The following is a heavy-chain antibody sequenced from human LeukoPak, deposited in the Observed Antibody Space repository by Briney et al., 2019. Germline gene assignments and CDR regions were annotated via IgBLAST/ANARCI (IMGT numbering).Heavy chain of an antibody. D-gene: IGHD5-18*01. CDR3: TKGTIWLPFDY. V-gene: IGHV3-23*01. Sequence: GGSLRLSCAASAFSFSSHAMSWVRQAPGKGLEWVSGISGSGGSTYYADSVKGRFTISRDNSKNTLYLQMNSLRAEDTAVYYCTKGTIWLPFDYWGQGTLVTVSS. CDR1: AFSFSSHA. CDR2: ISGSGGST. J-gene: IGHJ4*02.